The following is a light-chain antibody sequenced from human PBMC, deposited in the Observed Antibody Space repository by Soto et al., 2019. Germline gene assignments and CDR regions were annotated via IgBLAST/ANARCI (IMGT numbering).Light chain of an antibody. CDR3: QQYATDPLT. J-gene: IGKJ4*01. CDR1: QSVGKNY. CDR2: GAS. V-gene: IGKV3-20*01. Sequence: IVFTQSPGPPSLSPGGGATLSCRASQSVGKNYSAWYQHKSGQAPRLLIHGASNRATGIPARFSGSGSGTDFTLTISRLEPEDFVAYYCQQYATDPLTFRGGTKVDNK.